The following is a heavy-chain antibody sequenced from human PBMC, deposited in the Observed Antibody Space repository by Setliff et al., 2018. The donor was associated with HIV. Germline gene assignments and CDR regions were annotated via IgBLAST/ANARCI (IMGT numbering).Heavy chain of an antibody. V-gene: IGHV5-51*01. J-gene: IGHJ6*03. CDR1: GYSFTSYW. CDR3: ATRNFGDYVWGSYRYTSDYYYYYMDV. CDR2: IYPGDSDT. Sequence: GESLKISCKGSGYSFTSYWIGWVRQMPGKGLEWMGNIYPGDSDTRYSPSFQGQVTISADKSISTAYLQWSSLKASDPALYYCATRNFGDYVWGSYRYTSDYYYYYMDVWGKGTTVTVSS. D-gene: IGHD3-16*02.